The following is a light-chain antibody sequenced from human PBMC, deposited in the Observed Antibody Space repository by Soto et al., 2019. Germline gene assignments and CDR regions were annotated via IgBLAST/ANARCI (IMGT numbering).Light chain of an antibody. CDR1: QSLVHSNGYNY. J-gene: IGKJ5*01. V-gene: IGKV2-28*01. CDR2: LGS. CDR3: MQALQTRIT. Sequence: DIVMTQPPLSLPVTPGEPASISCRSSQSLVHSNGYNYLDWYLQKPGQSPQLLIYLGSNRASGVPDRFSGSGSGTDFTLKISRVEAEDVGVYYCMQALQTRITFGQGTRLEIK.